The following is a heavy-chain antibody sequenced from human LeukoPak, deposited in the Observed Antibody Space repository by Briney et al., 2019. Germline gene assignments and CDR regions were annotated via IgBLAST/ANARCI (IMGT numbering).Heavy chain of an antibody. D-gene: IGHD6-19*01. CDR3: ARDPYSSGWYKDAFDI. CDR1: GFTFSSYS. V-gene: IGHV3-21*01. Sequence: GGSLRLSCAASGFTFSSYSMNWVRQAPGKGLEWVSSISGSSSYINYADSVKGRLTISRDNAQNSLFLQLNSLRAEDTAVYYCARDPYSSGWYKDAFDIWGQGTMGTVSS. CDR2: ISGSSSYI. J-gene: IGHJ3*02.